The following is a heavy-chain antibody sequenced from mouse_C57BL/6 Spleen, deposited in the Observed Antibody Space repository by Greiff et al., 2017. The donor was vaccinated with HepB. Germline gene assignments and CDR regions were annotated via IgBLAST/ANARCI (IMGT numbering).Heavy chain of an antibody. J-gene: IGHJ2*01. CDR2: ISDGGSYT. D-gene: IGHD1-1*02. Sequence: DVKLVESGGGLVKPGGSLKLSCAASGFTFSSYAMSWVRQTPEKRLEWVATISDGGSYTYYPDNVKGRFTISRDNAKNNLYLQMSHLKSEDTAMYYCARDEGHQGWYFDYWGQGTTLTVSS. CDR3: ARDEGHQGWYFDY. V-gene: IGHV5-4*01. CDR1: GFTFSSYA.